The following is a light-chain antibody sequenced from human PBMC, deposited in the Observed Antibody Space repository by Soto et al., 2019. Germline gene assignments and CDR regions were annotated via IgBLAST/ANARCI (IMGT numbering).Light chain of an antibody. V-gene: IGLV1-47*01. CDR3: AAWDDCHWV. CDR1: SSNIGSNY. J-gene: IGLJ3*02. Sequence: QSVLTQPPSASGTPGQRGTISCSGSSSNIGSNYVYWYQQLPGTAPKLLIYRHNQRPSGVPGRFSGSKSGTSASLAISGLRSEDEADYYCAAWDDCHWVFGGGTKLTVL. CDR2: RHN.